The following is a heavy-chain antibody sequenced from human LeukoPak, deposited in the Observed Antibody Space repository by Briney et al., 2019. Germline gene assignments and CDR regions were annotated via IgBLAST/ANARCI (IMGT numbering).Heavy chain of an antibody. CDR1: GFTFSSYG. V-gene: IGHV3-48*03. D-gene: IGHD4-17*01. CDR2: ISSSGSTI. Sequence: GGSLRLSCAASGFTFSSYGMSWVRQAPGKGLEWVSYISSSGSTIYYADSVKGRFTISRDNAKNSLYLQMNSLRAEDTAVYYCARVGGWDYGDYLVGPLFDYWGQGTLVTVSS. J-gene: IGHJ4*02. CDR3: ARVGGWDYGDYLVGPLFDY.